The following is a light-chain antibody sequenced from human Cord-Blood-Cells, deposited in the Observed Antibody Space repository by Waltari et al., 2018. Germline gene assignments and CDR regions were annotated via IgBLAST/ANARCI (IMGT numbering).Light chain of an antibody. J-gene: IGLJ2*01. CDR2: QDS. CDR1: KLGDKY. Sequence: SYELTQPPSVSVSPGQTASITCSGDKLGDKYACWYQQKPGQSPVLVIYQDSKRPSGSPERVSGSNSGNPATLTISGTPAMDEADYYCQAWDSSVVFGGGTQLTVL. V-gene: IGLV3-1*01. CDR3: QAWDSSVV.